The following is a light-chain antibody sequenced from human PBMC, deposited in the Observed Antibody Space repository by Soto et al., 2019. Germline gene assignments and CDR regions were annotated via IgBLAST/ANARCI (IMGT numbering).Light chain of an antibody. J-gene: IGLJ2*01. V-gene: IGLV1-40*01. Sequence: QSVLSQPPSVSGAPGQRVTISCTGTSSNIGAGYDVHWYQQLPGTAPKLLIFGNTDRPSGVPDRFSGSRSPTSASLAITGLQPEDEADYHCQSYDSSLSASVFGGGTKVTVL. CDR1: SSNIGAGYD. CDR2: GNT. CDR3: QSYDSSLSASV.